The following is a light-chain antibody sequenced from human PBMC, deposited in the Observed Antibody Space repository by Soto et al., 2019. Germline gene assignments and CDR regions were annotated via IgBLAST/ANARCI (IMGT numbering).Light chain of an antibody. V-gene: IGKV3-20*01. CDR1: QSVSSSF. CDR3: QQYGSSPPT. Sequence: EIVLTQSPGTLSLSPGERATLSCRASQSVSSSFLAWYRQKPGQAPRLLIYAASSRATGIPDRFTGSGSGTDFTLTMSRLEPEDFAVDYCQQYGSSPPTFGQGTKVEIK. J-gene: IGKJ1*01. CDR2: AAS.